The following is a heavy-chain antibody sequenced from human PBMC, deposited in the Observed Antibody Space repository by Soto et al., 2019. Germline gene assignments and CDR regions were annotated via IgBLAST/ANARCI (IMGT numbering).Heavy chain of an antibody. D-gene: IGHD3-22*01. CDR1: GFTFSSYG. CDR2: IKSKTDGGTT. V-gene: IGHV3-15*07. J-gene: IGHJ4*02. Sequence: GGSLRLSCAASGFTFSSYGMNWVRQAPGKGLEWVGRIKSKTDGGTTDYAAPVKGRFTISRDDSKNTLYLQMNSLKTEDTAVYYCTTAAGIYDSRGYDVPYWGQGTLVTVSS. CDR3: TTAAGIYDSRGYDVPY.